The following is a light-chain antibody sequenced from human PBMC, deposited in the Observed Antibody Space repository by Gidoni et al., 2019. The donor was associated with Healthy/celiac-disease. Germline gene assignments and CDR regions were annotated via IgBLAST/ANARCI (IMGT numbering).Light chain of an antibody. CDR2: GAS. V-gene: IGKV3-20*01. CDR3: QQYVSH. J-gene: IGKJ3*01. CDR1: QSVSSIY. Sequence: EIVSTQPPGTPSLSPGERATPPYRASQSVSSIYLAWYQQKPGQAPRLLISGASSRATGIPDRFSGSGSETDFTLTISRLEPEDFAVCYCQQYVSHFGPGTKVDIK.